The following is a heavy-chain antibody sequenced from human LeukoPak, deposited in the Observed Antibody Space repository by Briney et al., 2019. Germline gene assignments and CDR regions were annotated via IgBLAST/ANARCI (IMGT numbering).Heavy chain of an antibody. J-gene: IGHJ4*02. Sequence: GGSLRLSCAASGFTFSTNDMHWVRQAPGKGLECVAFIQNDGNNKKYADSVKGRFTISRDNSKNTLYLQMNSLRAEDTAVYYCARDWGTSSLYLVNWGQGTLVTVSS. CDR1: GFTFSTND. CDR2: IQNDGNNK. CDR3: ARDWGTSSLYLVN. D-gene: IGHD6-6*01. V-gene: IGHV3-30*02.